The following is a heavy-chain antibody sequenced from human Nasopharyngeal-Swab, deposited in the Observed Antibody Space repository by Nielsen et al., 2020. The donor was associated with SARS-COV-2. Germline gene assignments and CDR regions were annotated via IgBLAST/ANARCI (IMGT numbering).Heavy chain of an antibody. V-gene: IGHV3-33*01. Sequence: GGSLRLSYAASGFTFSSYGMHWVRQAPGKGLEWVAVIWYDGSNKYYADSVKGRFTISRDNSKNTLYLQMNSLRAEDTAVYYCARDGVVGSLSRWGAHDYWGQGTLVTVSS. D-gene: IGHD2-15*01. J-gene: IGHJ4*02. CDR2: IWYDGSNK. CDR3: ARDGVVGSLSRWGAHDY. CDR1: GFTFSSYG.